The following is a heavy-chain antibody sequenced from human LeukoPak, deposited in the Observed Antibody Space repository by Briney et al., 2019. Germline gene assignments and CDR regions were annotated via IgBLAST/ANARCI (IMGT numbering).Heavy chain of an antibody. CDR1: GFTFSTYT. CDR3: ARDGVPAATNYYYYYYMDV. CDR2: ISSGSSYI. Sequence: GGSLRLSCAASGFTFSTYTMNWVRQAPGKGLEWVSSISSGSSYIYYADSVKGRFTISRDNAKNSLYLQMNSLRAEDTAVYYCARDGVPAATNYYYYYYMDVWGKGTTVTVSS. V-gene: IGHV3-21*01. J-gene: IGHJ6*03. D-gene: IGHD2-2*01.